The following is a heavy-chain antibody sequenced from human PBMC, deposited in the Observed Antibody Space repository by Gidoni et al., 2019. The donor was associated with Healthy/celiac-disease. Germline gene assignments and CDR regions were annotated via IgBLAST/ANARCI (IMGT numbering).Heavy chain of an antibody. J-gene: IGHJ5*02. CDR2: IIPILGIA. Sequence: QVQLVQSGGEGKKPGPSVKASCKAAGGHFSSYTISWVRQAPGHGLEWMGRIIPILGIANYAQKFPGRVTITADKSTCTAYMELSSLRSDDTAVSYCASASDRHCENWFDPWGQGTLVTVSS. V-gene: IGHV1-69*02. CDR1: GGHFSSYT. CDR3: ASASDRHCENWFDP.